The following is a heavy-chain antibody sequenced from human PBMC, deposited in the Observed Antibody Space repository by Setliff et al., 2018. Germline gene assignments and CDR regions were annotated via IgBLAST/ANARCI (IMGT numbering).Heavy chain of an antibody. CDR1: GYSISSGFS. V-gene: IGHV4-38-2*01. CDR3: ARGRMRGSCSGPSCTYDPFDI. J-gene: IGHJ3*02. D-gene: IGHD2-2*01. Sequence: SETLSLTCAVSGYSISSGFSWVWIRQSPGKGLEWIGRILFSGDTYYNPSLNSRVTMSVDTSKNQFSLILRSVTAADTAVYYCARGRMRGSCSGPSCTYDPFDIWGQGTPVTVSS. CDR2: ILFSGDT.